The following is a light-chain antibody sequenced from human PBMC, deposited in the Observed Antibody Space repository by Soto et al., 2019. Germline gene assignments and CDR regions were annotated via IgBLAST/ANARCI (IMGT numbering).Light chain of an antibody. CDR2: DVS. CDR3: SSFTSSSTAV. V-gene: IGLV2-14*01. J-gene: IGLJ7*01. Sequence: QSALTQPASVSGSPGQSITISCNGTSSDVGGYNYVSWYQQHPGKAPKLMIYDVSNRPSGVSNRFSGSKSGNTASLTISGLQAEDEADYYWSSFTSSSTAVFGGGTQLTVL. CDR1: SSDVGGYNY.